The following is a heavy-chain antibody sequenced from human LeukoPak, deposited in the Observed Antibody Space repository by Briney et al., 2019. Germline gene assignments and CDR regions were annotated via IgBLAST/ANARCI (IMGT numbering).Heavy chain of an antibody. CDR2: ISGSGSYI. CDR1: GFAFNSYA. D-gene: IGHD2-8*01. CDR3: ARDRGGFRIMVMTD. V-gene: IGHV3-23*01. Sequence: PGGSLRLSCVASGFAFNSYAMSWVRQAPGKGLEWVSGISGSGSYIDHADSVEGRFTISRDNSKNTLYLQMNSLRAEDTAVYYCARDRGGFRIMVMTDWGQGTPVTVSS. J-gene: IGHJ4*02.